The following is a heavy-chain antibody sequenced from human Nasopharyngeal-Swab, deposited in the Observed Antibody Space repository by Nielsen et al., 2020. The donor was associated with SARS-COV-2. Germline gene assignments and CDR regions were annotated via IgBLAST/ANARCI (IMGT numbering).Heavy chain of an antibody. V-gene: IGHV3-23*01. D-gene: IGHD5-12*01. Sequence: WIRQPPGKGLERVSAISGSAGATYYADSVKGRFTISRANSKNTVYLQMNSLRAEDAAVYYCAKVRPIVTTPRDFDYWGQGILVTVSS. CDR3: AKVRPIVTTPRDFDY. CDR2: ISGSAGAT. J-gene: IGHJ4*02.